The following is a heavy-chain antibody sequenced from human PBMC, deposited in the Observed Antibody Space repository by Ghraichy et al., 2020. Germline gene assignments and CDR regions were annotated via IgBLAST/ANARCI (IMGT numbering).Heavy chain of an antibody. CDR2: VSGSGVTT. J-gene: IGHJ4*02. D-gene: IGHD6-19*01. CDR1: GFTFTSYA. Sequence: GGSLRLSCAASGFTFTSYAMSWVRQAPGKGLEWVSTVSGSGVTTYYADSVKGRFTISRDNSKNTLYLQMTSLRAEDTALYYCAKFLVAVAGADYWGQGTLVTVSS. V-gene: IGHV3-23*01. CDR3: AKFLVAVAGADY.